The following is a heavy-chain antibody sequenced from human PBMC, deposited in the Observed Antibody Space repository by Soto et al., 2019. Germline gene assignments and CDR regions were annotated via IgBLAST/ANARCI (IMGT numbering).Heavy chain of an antibody. V-gene: IGHV3-30-3*01. CDR2: ISYDGSNK. D-gene: IGHD2-15*01. CDR3: ARDVAVVVARGSPLDY. J-gene: IGHJ4*02. CDR1: GFTFSSYA. Sequence: PGGSLRLSCAASGFTFSSYAMHWVRQAPGKGLEWVAVISYDGSNKYYADSVKGRFTISRDNSKNTLYLQMNSLRAEDTAVYYCARDVAVVVARGSPLDYWGQGTLVTVSS.